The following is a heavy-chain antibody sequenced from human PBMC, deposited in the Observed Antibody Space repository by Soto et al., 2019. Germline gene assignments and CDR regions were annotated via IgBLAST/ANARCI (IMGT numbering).Heavy chain of an antibody. CDR3: ARVRVGSYNWFDP. CDR1: GFSFSSYW. V-gene: IGHV3-74*01. CDR2: INSDGSRT. D-gene: IGHD6-13*01. Sequence: GGSLRLSCAVSGFSFSSYWMHWVRQAPGKGLEWVSRINSDGSRTYYADSVKGRFTISRDNAKNTLYLQMNSLRAEDTAVYYCARVRVGSYNWFDPWGQGTLVPVSS. J-gene: IGHJ5*02.